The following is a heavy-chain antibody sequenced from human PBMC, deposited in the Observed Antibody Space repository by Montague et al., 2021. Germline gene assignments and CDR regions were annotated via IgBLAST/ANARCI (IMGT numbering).Heavy chain of an antibody. CDR1: GGSLSEYY. CDR3: ASDRGPFDY. CDR2: VRHIGST. J-gene: IGHJ4*02. Sequence: SETLSLTCGVYGGSLSEYYWTWIRQSPEKGLGWMGVVRHIGSTNYNPSLKSRVTMSVDKSKNQYSLKLRSVTAADTAVYYCASDRGPFDYWGQGAVVTVSS. V-gene: IGHV4-34*01. D-gene: IGHD3-10*01.